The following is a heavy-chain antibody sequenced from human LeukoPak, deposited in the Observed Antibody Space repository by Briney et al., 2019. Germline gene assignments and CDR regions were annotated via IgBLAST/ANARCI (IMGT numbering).Heavy chain of an antibody. J-gene: IGHJ6*02. V-gene: IGHV1-69*13. D-gene: IGHD3-16*01. Sequence: SVKVSCKASGNSFSNYAVSWVRQAPGQGFEWMGGIIPIFGTAVYAQKFQGRVTITADQSTSTTYMALSSLKSENTATYYCTTRACHAGGCSSSFYYYYGLHFWGQGTTVSVSS. CDR1: GNSFSNYA. CDR2: IIPIFGTA. CDR3: TTRACHAGGCSSSFYYYYGLHF.